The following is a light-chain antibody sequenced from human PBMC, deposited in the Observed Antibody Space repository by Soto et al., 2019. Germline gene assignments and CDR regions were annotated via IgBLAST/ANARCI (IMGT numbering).Light chain of an antibody. V-gene: IGKV1-39*01. Sequence: DIQMTQSPSSLSASVGDRVTITCRASQSISSYLNWYQQKPGKAPKLLIYAASSLQSGVPSRFSGSGSGTDFTLTISSLQPDDFATYYCQQYYSSWTFGQGTKVDIK. CDR2: AAS. J-gene: IGKJ1*01. CDR3: QQYYSSWT. CDR1: QSISSY.